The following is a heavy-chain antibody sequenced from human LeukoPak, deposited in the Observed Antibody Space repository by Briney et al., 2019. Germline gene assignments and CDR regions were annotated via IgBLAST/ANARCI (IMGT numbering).Heavy chain of an antibody. CDR1: GYTFTSYG. Sequence: GASVKVSCKASGYTFTSYGISWVRQAPGQGLEWMGWISAYNGNTNYAQKLQGRVTMTTDTSTSTAYMELRSLRSDDTAVYYCAREGLRDVVPAATQKLITPANWFDPWGQGTLVTVSS. CDR2: ISAYNGNT. V-gene: IGHV1-18*01. J-gene: IGHJ5*02. CDR3: AREGLRDVVPAATQKLITPANWFDP. D-gene: IGHD2-2*01.